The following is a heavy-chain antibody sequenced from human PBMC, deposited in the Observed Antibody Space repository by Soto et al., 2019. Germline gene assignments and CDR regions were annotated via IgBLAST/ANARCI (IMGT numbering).Heavy chain of an antibody. V-gene: IGHV3-73*01. J-gene: IGHJ4*02. CDR3: TREYSGYDYSSQVDY. CDR2: IRSKANSYAT. D-gene: IGHD5-12*01. CDR1: GFTFSGSA. Sequence: EVQLVESGGGLVQPGGSLKLSCAASGFTFSGSAMHWVRQASGKGLEWVGRIRSKANSYATAYAASVKGRFTISRDDSKNTAYLQMNSLKTEDTAVYYCTREYSGYDYSSQVDYWGQGTLVTVSS.